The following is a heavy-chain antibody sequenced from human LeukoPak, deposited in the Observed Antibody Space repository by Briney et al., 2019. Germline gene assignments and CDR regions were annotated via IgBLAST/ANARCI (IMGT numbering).Heavy chain of an antibody. CDR1: GGSISNYY. D-gene: IGHD1/OR15-1a*01. J-gene: IGHJ4*02. V-gene: IGHV4-59*12. CDR2: IYYSGSA. Sequence: PSETLSLTCTVSGGSISNYYWSWIRQPPGKGLEWIGYIYYSGSANYNPSLKSRVTISVDTSENQLSLKLYSVTAADTAIYYCARYQTGTMFAVWGQGTLVTISS. CDR3: ARYQTGTMFAV.